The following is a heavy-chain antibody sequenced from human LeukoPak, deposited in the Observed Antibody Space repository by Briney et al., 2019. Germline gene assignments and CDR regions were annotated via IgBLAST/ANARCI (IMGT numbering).Heavy chain of an antibody. D-gene: IGHD3-3*01. CDR3: ARERGAHTILGTFDP. Sequence: SVKVSCKASGGTFSSYAISWVRQAPGQGLKWMGGIIPIYGTANYAQKFQGRVTITADESTSTAYMELSSLRSEDTAVYYCARERGAHTILGTFDPWGQGTLVTVSS. V-gene: IGHV1-69*13. J-gene: IGHJ5*02. CDR1: GGTFSSYA. CDR2: IIPIYGTA.